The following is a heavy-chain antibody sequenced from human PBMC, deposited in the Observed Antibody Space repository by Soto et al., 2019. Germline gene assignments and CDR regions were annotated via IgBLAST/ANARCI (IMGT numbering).Heavy chain of an antibody. CDR1: GFTISSAW. V-gene: IGHV3-15*07. D-gene: IGHD1-26*01. J-gene: IGHJ4*03. CDR3: TTGSVEGY. CDR2: IKTKTQGETT. Sequence: EVQLVESGGGLVKPGESLRLSCAVSGFTISSAWMNWVRQAPGKGLEWVGRIKTKTQGETTDYAAPVKGRFTISRDDSENTLSLQMNSLKSEDTAVYYCTTGSVEGYWGHGTLVTVSS.